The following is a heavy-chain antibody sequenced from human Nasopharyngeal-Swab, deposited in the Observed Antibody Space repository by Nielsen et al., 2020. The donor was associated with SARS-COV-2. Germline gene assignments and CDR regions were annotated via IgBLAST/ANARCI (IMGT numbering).Heavy chain of an antibody. Sequence: GSLKISCAASGFTFSSYAMSWVRQAPGKGLEWVSAISGSGGSTYYADSVKGRFTISRDNSKNTLYLQMNSLRAEDTAVYYCAKADTAMVGYNWFDPWGQGTLVTVSS. V-gene: IGHV3-23*01. CDR2: ISGSGGST. D-gene: IGHD5-18*01. CDR3: AKADTAMVGYNWFDP. CDR1: GFTFSSYA. J-gene: IGHJ5*02.